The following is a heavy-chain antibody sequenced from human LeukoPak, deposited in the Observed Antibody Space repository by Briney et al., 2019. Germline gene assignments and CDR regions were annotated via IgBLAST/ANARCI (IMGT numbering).Heavy chain of an antibody. CDR1: GFTFSSYG. D-gene: IGHD4-23*01. V-gene: IGHV3-30*18. J-gene: IGHJ4*02. Sequence: PGGSLRLSCAASGFTFSSYGMHWVRQAPGKGLEWVAVISYDGSNKYYVDSVKGRFTISRDNSKNTLYLQMNSLRAEDTAVYYCAKDSYSRLRWQTTPDYWGQGTLVTVSS. CDR3: AKDSYSRLRWQTTPDY. CDR2: ISYDGSNK.